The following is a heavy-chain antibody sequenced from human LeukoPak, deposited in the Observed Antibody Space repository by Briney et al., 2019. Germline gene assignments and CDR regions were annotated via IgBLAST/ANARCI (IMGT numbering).Heavy chain of an antibody. J-gene: IGHJ4*02. V-gene: IGHV3-74*01. CDR2: IYSDGSRT. CDR3: ATITRGYSGYDSQYDY. Sequence: GGSLRLSCAGSGFTLSSNWMHWVRQGPGKGLVWVSRIYSDGSRTNYADSVKGRFTISGDNAKNSLYLQMNSLRAEDTAVYYCATITRGYSGYDSQYDYWGQGTLVTVSS. CDR1: GFTLSSNW. D-gene: IGHD5-12*01.